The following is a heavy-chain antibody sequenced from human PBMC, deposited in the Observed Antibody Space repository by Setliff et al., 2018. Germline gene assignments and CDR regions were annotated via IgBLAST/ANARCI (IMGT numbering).Heavy chain of an antibody. D-gene: IGHD3-22*01. J-gene: IGHJ2*01. CDR2: INQSGNT. CDR1: GGSFSDYY. V-gene: IGHV4-34*01. CDR3: ARAVDSSGYFPFWYFDL. Sequence: SETLSLTCTVYGGSFSDYYWGWIRQSPGKRPEWIAEINQSGNTNYNPSLNSRVSISADTSMNHFSLRMTSVTAADTAIYFCARAVDSSGYFPFWYFDLWGRGTLVTV.